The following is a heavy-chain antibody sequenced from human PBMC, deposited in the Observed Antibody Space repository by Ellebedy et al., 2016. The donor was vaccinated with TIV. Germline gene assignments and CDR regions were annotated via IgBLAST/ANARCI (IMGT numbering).Heavy chain of an antibody. D-gene: IGHD2-8*02. V-gene: IGHV3-43D*03. CDR3: ARDTSRYWAHFDY. J-gene: IGHJ4*02. Sequence: GESLKISCAASGFSFDDYARHWVRQAPGKGLEWVSVISWDGDSIYYADSVKGRFTISRDNSKNSLYLQMKTLRAEDTALYYCARDTSRYWAHFDYWGQGALVTVSS. CDR1: GFSFDDYA. CDR2: ISWDGDSI.